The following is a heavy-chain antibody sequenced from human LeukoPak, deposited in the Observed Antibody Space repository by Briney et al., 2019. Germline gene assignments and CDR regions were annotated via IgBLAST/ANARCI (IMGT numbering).Heavy chain of an antibody. D-gene: IGHD2-2*01. V-gene: IGHV5-51*01. CDR3: ARLYCSSPSCYHVAIAVAQYSFDY. Sequence: GESLKISCKGSGYSFTSYWIGWVRQMPGKGMEWMGIIYPGDSDTRYSPSFHRQLTISADKSISTAYLQLNSLKAPDTALYYRARLYCSSPSCYHVAIAVAQYSFDYWGQGTLVTVSS. CDR1: GYSFTSYW. CDR2: IYPGDSDT. J-gene: IGHJ4*02.